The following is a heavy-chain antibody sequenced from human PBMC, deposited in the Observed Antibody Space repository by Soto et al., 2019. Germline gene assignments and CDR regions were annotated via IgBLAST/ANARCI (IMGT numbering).Heavy chain of an antibody. CDR1: GYSFTSYW. Sequence: GESLKISCKGSGYSFTSYWIGWVRQMPGKGLEWMGIIYPGDSDTRYSPSFQGQVTISADKSISTAYLQWSSLKASDTAMYYCARQLNRLRFLEWRVPNNWFDPWGQGTLVTVSS. J-gene: IGHJ5*02. D-gene: IGHD3-3*01. V-gene: IGHV5-51*01. CDR3: ARQLNRLRFLEWRVPNNWFDP. CDR2: IYPGDSDT.